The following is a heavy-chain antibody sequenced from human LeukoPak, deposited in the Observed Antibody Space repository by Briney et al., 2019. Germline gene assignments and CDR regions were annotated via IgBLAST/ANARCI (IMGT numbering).Heavy chain of an antibody. Sequence: ASVKVSCKASGGTFSSYAISWVRQAPGQGLEWVGRIIPILGIANYAQKFQGRVTITADKSTSTAYMELSSLRSEDTAVYYCASWGYGNYYGSQDWFDPWGQGTLVTVSS. CDR2: IIPILGIA. CDR3: ASWGYGNYYGSQDWFDP. V-gene: IGHV1-69*04. D-gene: IGHD3-10*01. J-gene: IGHJ5*02. CDR1: GGTFSSYA.